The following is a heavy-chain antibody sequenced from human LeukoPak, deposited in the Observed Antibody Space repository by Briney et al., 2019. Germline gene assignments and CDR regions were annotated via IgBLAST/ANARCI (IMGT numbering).Heavy chain of an antibody. V-gene: IGHV3-66*02. CDR3: AKDTGDSYYDFWSGYYGYFDY. CDR1: GFTVSSNY. D-gene: IGHD3-3*01. Sequence: GGSLRLSCAASGFTVSSNYMSWVRQAPGKGLEWVSVIYSGGSTYYADSVKGRFTISRDNSKNTLYLQMNSLRAEDTAVYYCAKDTGDSYYDFWSGYYGYFDYWGQGTLVTVSS. J-gene: IGHJ4*02. CDR2: IYSGGST.